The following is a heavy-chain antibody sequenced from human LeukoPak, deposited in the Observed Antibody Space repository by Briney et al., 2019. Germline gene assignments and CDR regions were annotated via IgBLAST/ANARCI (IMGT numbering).Heavy chain of an antibody. Sequence: SGNSFISFAISWVRQAPGQGLEWMGWISAYYGTTNYAQKFRGRVTMTTDTSISTAYMELSRLRSDDTAVYYCARVPSDWNERAGYWGQGTLVTVSS. CDR3: ARVPSDWNERAGY. V-gene: IGHV1-18*01. CDR2: ISAYYGTT. CDR1: GNSFISFA. J-gene: IGHJ4*02. D-gene: IGHD1-1*01.